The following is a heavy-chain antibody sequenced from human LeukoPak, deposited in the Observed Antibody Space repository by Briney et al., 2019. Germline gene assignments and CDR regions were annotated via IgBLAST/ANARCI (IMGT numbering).Heavy chain of an antibody. J-gene: IGHJ4*02. CDR2: ISAYNGNT. V-gene: IGHV1-18*01. D-gene: IGHD3-22*01. CDR1: GYTFTSYG. Sequence: ASVKVSCKASGYTFTSYGISWVRQAPGQGLAWMGWISAYNGNTNYAQKLQGRVTMTTDTSTSTAYMELRSLRSDDTAVYYCARDLGDYYDSSGYYLNPTPCYWGQGTLVTVSS. CDR3: ARDLGDYYDSSGYYLNPTPCY.